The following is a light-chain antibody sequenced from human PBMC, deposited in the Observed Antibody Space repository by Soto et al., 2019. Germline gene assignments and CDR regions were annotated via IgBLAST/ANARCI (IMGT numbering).Light chain of an antibody. Sequence: EIMMTQSPATLSVSPGERATLSCRASQSVDSNLAWYQQKPGQAPRLVIYAASTRATGVPARFSGSGSGTEFSLTINSLQSEDFAVYYCQQFNNWPRTFGQGTKVEIK. J-gene: IGKJ1*01. V-gene: IGKV3-15*01. CDR3: QQFNNWPRT. CDR1: QSVDSN. CDR2: AAS.